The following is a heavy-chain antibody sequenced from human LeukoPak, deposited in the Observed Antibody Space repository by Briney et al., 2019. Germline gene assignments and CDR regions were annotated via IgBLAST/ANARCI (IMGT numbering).Heavy chain of an antibody. CDR1: GGSISRYY. CDR3: AREGRGYSYGYYYYYYMDV. Sequence: SETLSLTCTVSGGSISRYYWNWIRQPAGKGLEWIGRMYISGSTNYNPSLKSRLTMSVDTSNNQFSLNLTSVTAADTAVYYCAREGRGYSYGYYYYYYMDVWGKGTTVTVSS. V-gene: IGHV4-4*07. J-gene: IGHJ6*03. CDR2: MYISGST. D-gene: IGHD5-18*01.